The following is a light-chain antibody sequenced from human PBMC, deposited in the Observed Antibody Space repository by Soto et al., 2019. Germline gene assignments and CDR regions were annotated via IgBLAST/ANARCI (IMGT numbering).Light chain of an antibody. Sequence: EIVLTQSPGTLSLSPGERATLSCRASQSVSSSYLAWYQQKPGHAPRLLIYGASSRATGIPDRFSGSGSGTDFTLTISRLEPEDFAVYYCQQYGSSPAVTFGGGTKVEIK. CDR1: QSVSSSY. V-gene: IGKV3-20*01. CDR3: QQYGSSPAVT. CDR2: GAS. J-gene: IGKJ4*01.